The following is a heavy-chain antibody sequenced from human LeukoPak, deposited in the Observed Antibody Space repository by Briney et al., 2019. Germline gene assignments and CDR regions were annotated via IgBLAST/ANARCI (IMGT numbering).Heavy chain of an antibody. D-gene: IGHD6-19*01. CDR2: ISYSGST. CDR1: GGSISSPY. V-gene: IGHV4-59*11. CDR3: RYSSGWYQVDY. J-gene: IGHJ4*02. Sequence: SETLSLTCTVSGGSISSPYWSWIRQPPGKGLEWIGYISYSGSTDYNPSLKSRDTISVDMSKTQFSLELRSVTAADTAVYYCRYSSGWYQVDYWGQGTLVTVSS.